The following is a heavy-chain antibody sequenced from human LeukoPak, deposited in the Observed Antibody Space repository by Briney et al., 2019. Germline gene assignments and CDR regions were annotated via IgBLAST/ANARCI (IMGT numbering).Heavy chain of an antibody. CDR1: GFTFSSYA. Sequence: QTGGSLRLSCAASGFTFSSYAMHWVRQAPGKGLEWVAVISYDGSNKYYADSVKGRFTISRDNSKNTLHLQMNSLRAEDTAVYYCARDHGYSGYDSSFFDYWGQGTLVTVSS. CDR3: ARDHGYSGYDSSFFDY. D-gene: IGHD5-12*01. V-gene: IGHV3-30-3*01. J-gene: IGHJ4*02. CDR2: ISYDGSNK.